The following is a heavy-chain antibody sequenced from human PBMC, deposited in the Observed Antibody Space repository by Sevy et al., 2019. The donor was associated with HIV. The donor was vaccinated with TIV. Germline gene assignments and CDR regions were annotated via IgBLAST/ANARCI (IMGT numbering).Heavy chain of an antibody. V-gene: IGHV3-23*01. CDR2: ISGSGYAT. J-gene: IGHJ4*02. CDR3: ARDKMITFGGVIDY. Sequence: GGSLRLSCAASGFTFDSYAMHWVRQVAGKGLEWVSTISGSGYATYYADSVKGRFIISRDTSRNTLYLQMNSPRAEDTAVYYCARDKMITFGGVIDYWGQGTLVTVSS. D-gene: IGHD3-16*02. CDR1: GFTFDSYA.